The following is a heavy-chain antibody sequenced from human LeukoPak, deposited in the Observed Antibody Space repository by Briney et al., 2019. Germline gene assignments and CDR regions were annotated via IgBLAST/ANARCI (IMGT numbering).Heavy chain of an antibody. D-gene: IGHD5-12*01. V-gene: IGHV4-39*07. J-gene: IGHJ6*03. CDR1: GGSISSSSYY. Sequence: SETLSLTCTVSGGSISSSSYYWGWIRQPPGKGLEWIGSIYYSGSTYYNPSLKSRVTISVDTSKNQFSLKLSSVTAADTAVYYCARRRVIVATDYYYYMDVWGKGTTVTVSS. CDR3: ARRRVIVATDYYYYMDV. CDR2: IYYSGST.